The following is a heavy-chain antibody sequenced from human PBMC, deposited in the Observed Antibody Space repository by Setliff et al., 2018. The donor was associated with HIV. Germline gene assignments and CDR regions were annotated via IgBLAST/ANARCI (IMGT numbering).Heavy chain of an antibody. CDR2: IYSGGRT. D-gene: IGHD4-17*01. Sequence: PGGSLRLSCAASGFTVSSNYMSWVRQAPGQGLEWVSVIYSGGRTYYADSVKGRFTFSRDSSKNTLYLQMSSLRAEDTAVYYCVKARVDGDYYYYYYYMDVWGKGTTVTVSS. J-gene: IGHJ6*03. CDR1: GFTVSSNY. CDR3: VKARVDGDYYYYYYYMDV. V-gene: IGHV3-66*02.